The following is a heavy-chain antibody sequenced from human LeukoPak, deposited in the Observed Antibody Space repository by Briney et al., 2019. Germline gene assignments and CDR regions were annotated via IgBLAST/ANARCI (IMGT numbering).Heavy chain of an antibody. CDR3: ARALRGDAFDI. CDR1: GGSISSGGYS. J-gene: IGHJ3*02. CDR2: IYYSGST. Sequence: SETLSLTCTVSGGSISSGGYSWSWIRQHPGKGLEWIGFIYYSGSTYYNPSLKSRVTISVDKSKNQFSMKLSSVTAADTAVYYCARALRGDAFDIWGQGTMVTVSS. V-gene: IGHV4-31*03. D-gene: IGHD3-10*01.